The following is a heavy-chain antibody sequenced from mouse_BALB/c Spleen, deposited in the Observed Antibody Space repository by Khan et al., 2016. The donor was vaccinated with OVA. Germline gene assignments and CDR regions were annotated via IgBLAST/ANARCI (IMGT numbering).Heavy chain of an antibody. Sequence: EVKLLESGPGLVKPSQSLSLTCSVTDYSITSGYYWIWIRQFPGNKLEWMGYMRYDGSNNYNPSLKNRISITRDTSKNHFFLKLNSVTTEDTATYYCARDYYGSSWYFDVWGAGTTVTVSS. CDR3: ARDYYGSSWYFDV. CDR2: MRYDGSN. V-gene: IGHV3-6*02. D-gene: IGHD1-1*01. J-gene: IGHJ1*01. CDR1: DYSITSGYY.